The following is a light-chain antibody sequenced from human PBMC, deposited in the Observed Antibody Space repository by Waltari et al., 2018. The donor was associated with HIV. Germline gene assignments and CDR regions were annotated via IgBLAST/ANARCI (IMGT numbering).Light chain of an antibody. J-gene: IGLJ2*01. V-gene: IGLV3-21*02. CDR2: DDG. CDR1: NIRSKS. Sequence: SYVLTQPPSVSVAPGQTARITCGGNNIRSKSVQWYQQKPGQAPVLVVYDDGDRPSGIPERFSGSNSGNTATLTISRVEAGDEADYYCQVWDTSSAHVIFGGGTKLTVL. CDR3: QVWDTSSAHVI.